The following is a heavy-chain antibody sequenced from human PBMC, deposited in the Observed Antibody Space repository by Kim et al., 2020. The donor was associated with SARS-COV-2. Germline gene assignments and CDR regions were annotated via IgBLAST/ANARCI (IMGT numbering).Heavy chain of an antibody. CDR1: GFTFSSYG. J-gene: IGHJ5*01. CDR3: ARDHSAGYSSSWTDS. CDR2: ISYDGSNK. Sequence: GGSLRLSCAASGFTFSSYGMHWVRQAPGKGLEWVAVISYDGSNKYYADSVKGRFTISRANSKTTLYLQLNSLRAEDTAVYYCARDHSAGYSSSWTDSWG. V-gene: IGHV3-33*05. D-gene: IGHD6-13*01.